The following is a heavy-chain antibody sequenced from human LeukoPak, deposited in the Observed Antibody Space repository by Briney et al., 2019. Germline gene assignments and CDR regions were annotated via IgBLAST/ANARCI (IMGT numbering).Heavy chain of an antibody. J-gene: IGHJ3*02. CDR2: IYYSGST. D-gene: IGHD2-15*01. CDR3: ARGLRGAATPYAFDI. V-gene: IGHV4-59*01. CDR1: GGSFSGYY. Sequence: SETLSLTCAVYGGSFSGYYWSWIRQPPGKGLEWIGYIYYSGSTNYNPSLKSRVTISVDTSKNQFSLKLSSVTAADTAVYYCARGLRGAATPYAFDIWGQGTMVTVSS.